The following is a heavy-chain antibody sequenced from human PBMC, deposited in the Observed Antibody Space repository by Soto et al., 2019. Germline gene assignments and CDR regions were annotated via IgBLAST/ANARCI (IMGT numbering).Heavy chain of an antibody. V-gene: IGHV4-39*01. J-gene: IGHJ4*02. D-gene: IGHD2-8*01. CDR3: AKTYCTNGVCKKTVFGY. CDR2: IYYSGST. CDR1: GGSISSDNYY. Sequence: QLQLQESGPGLVKPSETLSLTCTVSGGSISSDNYYWGWLRQPPGKGLEWIGSIYYSGSTYYNPSLKSRVTISVDTSKNQFALKLSSVTAADTAVYYCAKTYCTNGVCKKTVFGYWGQGTLVTVSS.